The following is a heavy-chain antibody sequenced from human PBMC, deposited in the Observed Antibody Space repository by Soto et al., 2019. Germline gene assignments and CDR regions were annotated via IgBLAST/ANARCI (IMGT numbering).Heavy chain of an antibody. CDR1: GFTFSGSA. D-gene: IGHD3-10*01. CDR3: TRLIWFGEFSGDKNNYGMDV. CDR2: IRSKANSYAT. J-gene: IGHJ6*02. V-gene: IGHV3-73*02. Sequence: EVQLVESGGGLVQPGGSLKLSCAASGFTFSGSAMHWVRQASGKGLEWVGRIRSKANSYATAYAASVKGRFTISRDDSKNTAYLQMNSLKTEDTAVYYCTRLIWFGEFSGDKNNYGMDVWGQGTTVTVSS.